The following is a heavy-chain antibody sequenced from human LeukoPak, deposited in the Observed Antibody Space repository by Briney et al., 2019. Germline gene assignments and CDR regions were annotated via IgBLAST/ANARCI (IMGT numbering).Heavy chain of an antibody. D-gene: IGHD3-3*01. J-gene: IGHJ4*02. V-gene: IGHV4-34*01. CDR1: GGSFSGYY. CDR2: INHSGST. Sequence: SETLSLTCAVYGGSFSGYYWSWIRQPPGKGLEWIGEINHSGSTNYNPSLKSRATISVDTSKNQFSLKLSSVTAADTAVYYCASVRDFWSGYYHYWGQGTLVTVSS. CDR3: ASVRDFWSGYYHY.